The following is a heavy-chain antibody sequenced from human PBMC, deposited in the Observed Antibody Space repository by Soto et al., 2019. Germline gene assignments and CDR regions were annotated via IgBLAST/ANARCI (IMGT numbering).Heavy chain of an antibody. Sequence: QVQLVQSGAEVKKPGASVKVSCKASGYTFTSYGISGVRQAPGQGLEWMGWISAYNGNTNYAQKLQGRVTMTTDTSTSTAYMELRSLRSDDTAVYYCARAFQDYGDYNWFDPWGQGTLVTVSS. V-gene: IGHV1-18*01. CDR2: ISAYNGNT. J-gene: IGHJ5*02. CDR3: ARAFQDYGDYNWFDP. CDR1: GYTFTSYG. D-gene: IGHD4-17*01.